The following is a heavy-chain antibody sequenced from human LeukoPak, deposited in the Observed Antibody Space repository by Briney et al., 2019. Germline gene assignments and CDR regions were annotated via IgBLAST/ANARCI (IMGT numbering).Heavy chain of an antibody. CDR1: VFTFSSYN. CDR3: ATSVI. D-gene: IGHD3-10*01. Sequence: GGSLRLSCAASVFTFSSYNMTWVRQAPGKGLEWVSYISSTGNTIYYADSVKGRFTISRDNAKNSLYLQMNSLRDEDTAVYYCATSVIWGQGTLVTVSS. V-gene: IGHV3-48*02. CDR2: ISSTGNTI. J-gene: IGHJ4*02.